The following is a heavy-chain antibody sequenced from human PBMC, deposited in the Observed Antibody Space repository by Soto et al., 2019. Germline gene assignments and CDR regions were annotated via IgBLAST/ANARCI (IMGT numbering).Heavy chain of an antibody. CDR2: ISSSSSYI. J-gene: IGHJ6*02. V-gene: IGHV3-21*01. CDR1: VFTFSSYI. D-gene: IGHD3-3*01. CDR3: ARDHAYYDFWSGYQVYYYYGMDV. Sequence: EVQLVESGGGLVKPGGSLRLSCAASVFTFSSYIMNWVRQAPGKGLEWVSSISSSSSYIYYADSVKGRFTISRDNAKNSLYLQMNSLRAEDTAVYYCARDHAYYDFWSGYQVYYYYGMDVWGQGTTVTVSS.